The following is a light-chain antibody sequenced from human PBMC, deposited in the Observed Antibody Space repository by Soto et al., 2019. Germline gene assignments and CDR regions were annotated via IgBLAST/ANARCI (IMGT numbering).Light chain of an antibody. Sequence: IVLTQSPGTLSLSPGEIATLSCRASQSVSSNLAWYQQKPGQAPRLLIYGASSRATGIPDRFSGSGSGTDFTLTISRLEPEDFAVYYCQQYGSSPWTFGQGTKVDIK. CDR1: QSVSSN. V-gene: IGKV3-20*01. CDR3: QQYGSSPWT. J-gene: IGKJ1*01. CDR2: GAS.